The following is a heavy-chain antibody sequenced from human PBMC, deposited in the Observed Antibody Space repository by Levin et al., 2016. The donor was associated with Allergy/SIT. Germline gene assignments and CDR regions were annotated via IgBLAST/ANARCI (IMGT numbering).Heavy chain of an antibody. CDR2: IYYSGST. V-gene: IGHV4-59*01. Sequence: SETLSLTCTVSGASISSYYWSWIRQPPGKGLEWVGYIYYSGSTNYNPSLKSRVTISIDTSKNQFSLKLSSVTAADTAVYYCARGGPRSSSDDHPIAAAGTNFDYWGQGTLVTVSS. D-gene: IGHD6-13*01. J-gene: IGHJ4*02. CDR3: ARGGPRSSSDDHPIAAAGTNFDY. CDR1: GASISSYY.